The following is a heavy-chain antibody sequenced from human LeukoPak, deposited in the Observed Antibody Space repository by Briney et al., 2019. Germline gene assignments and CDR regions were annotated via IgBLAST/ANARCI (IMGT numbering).Heavy chain of an antibody. J-gene: IGHJ5*02. CDR3: ARDPLDH. CDR2: IKQDGSEE. CDR1: GFTFSSYW. V-gene: IGHV3-7*05. Sequence: GGSLRLSCAVSGFTFSSYWMSWVRQTPGKGLEWAANIKQDGSEEYYVDSVKGRFTISRDNAKNSLYFQMNSLRPEDTAVYYCARDPLDHWGQGALVTVSS.